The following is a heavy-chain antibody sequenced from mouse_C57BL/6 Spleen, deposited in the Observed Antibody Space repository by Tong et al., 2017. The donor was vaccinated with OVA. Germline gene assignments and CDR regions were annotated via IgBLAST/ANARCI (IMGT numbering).Heavy chain of an antibody. CDR1: GFTFSSYG. V-gene: IGHV5-4*01. CDR3: ARGRFRITTVGRLYWYFDV. J-gene: IGHJ1*03. Sequence: EVQLQESGGGLVKPGGSLKLSCAASGFTFSSYGMSWVRQTPDKRLEWVATISSGGSYTYYPDNVKGRFTISRDNAKNNLYLQMSHLKSEDTAMYYCARGRFRITTVGRLYWYFDVWGTGTTVTVSS. D-gene: IGHD1-1*01. CDR2: ISSGGSYT.